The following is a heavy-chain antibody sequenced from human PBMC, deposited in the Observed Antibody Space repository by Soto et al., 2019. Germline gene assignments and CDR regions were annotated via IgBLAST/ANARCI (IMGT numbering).Heavy chain of an antibody. CDR2: MNPNSGNT. Sequence: ASVKVSCKASGYTFTSYDINWVRQAAGQGLEWMGWMNPNSGNTGYAQKFRGRVTMTRNTSINTVYMELSSLRFEDTAVYYCARGAPYYHDSGTYYQIDYWGQGTLVTVSS. CDR3: ARGAPYYHDSGTYYQIDY. J-gene: IGHJ4*02. CDR1: GYTFTSYD. V-gene: IGHV1-8*01. D-gene: IGHD3-10*01.